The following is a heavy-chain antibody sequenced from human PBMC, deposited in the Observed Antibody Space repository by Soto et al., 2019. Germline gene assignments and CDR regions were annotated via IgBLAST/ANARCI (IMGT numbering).Heavy chain of an antibody. D-gene: IGHD3-3*01. J-gene: IGHJ3*02. CDR2: IIPILGIA. CDR3: ARDPDSDFWSGYAFDI. V-gene: IGHV1-69*04. Sequence: ASVKVSCKASGGTFSSYTISWVRQAPGQGLEWMGRIIPILGIANYAQKFQGRVTITADKSTSTAYMELSSLRSEDTAVYYCARDPDSDFWSGYAFDIWGQGTMVTVSS. CDR1: GGTFSSYT.